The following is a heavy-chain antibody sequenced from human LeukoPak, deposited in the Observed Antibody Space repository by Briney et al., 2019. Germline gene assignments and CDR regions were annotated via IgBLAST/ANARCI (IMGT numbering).Heavy chain of an antibody. V-gene: IGHV4-59*01. J-gene: IGHJ4*02. CDR3: ARLPGYIVSYFDY. CDR2: IYYSGST. D-gene: IGHD6-13*01. CDR1: GGSISSYY. Sequence: SETLSLTCTVSGGSISSYYWSWIWQPPGKGLEWIGYIYYSGSTNYNPSLKSRVTISVDTSKTQFSLKLSSVTAADTAVYYCARLPGYIVSYFDYWGQGTLVTVSS.